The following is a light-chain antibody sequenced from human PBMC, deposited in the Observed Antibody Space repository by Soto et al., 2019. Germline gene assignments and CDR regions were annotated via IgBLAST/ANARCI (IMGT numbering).Light chain of an antibody. J-gene: IGLJ1*01. V-gene: IGLV1-44*01. CDR1: GSNIGSNT. CDR3: AAWDDSLSGYV. Sequence: QSVLTQPPSASETPGQRVSISCSGSGSNIGSNTVHWYQQLPGTAPKPLMYNNNQRPSGVPDRFSGSKSGTSASLAISGLQSEHEADYYCAAWDDSLSGYVFGTGTKVTVL. CDR2: NNN.